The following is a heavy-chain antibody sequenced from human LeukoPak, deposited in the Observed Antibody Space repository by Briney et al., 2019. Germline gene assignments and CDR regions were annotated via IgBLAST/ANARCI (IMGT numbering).Heavy chain of an antibody. J-gene: IGHJ1*01. CDR1: GFTLSRYW. Sequence: GGSLRLSCEASGFTLSRYWMHWVRQAPGKGLVWVSRIKSDGKTNYADSVKGRFTISRDNAKNTVSLQMDSLRAEDTGVYYCARAPSEVGGYYPEYFRHWGQGTLVTVSS. V-gene: IGHV3-74*01. CDR2: IKSDGKT. D-gene: IGHD3-22*01. CDR3: ARAPSEVGGYYPEYFRH.